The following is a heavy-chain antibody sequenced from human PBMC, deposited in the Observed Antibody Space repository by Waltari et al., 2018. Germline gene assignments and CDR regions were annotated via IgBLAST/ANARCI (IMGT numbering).Heavy chain of an antibody. CDR1: GFSFGGFA. V-gene: IGHV3-23*01. D-gene: IGHD5-12*01. CDR2: ISGSGATT. Sequence: EVQLLESGGGLAQPGGSLRLSCATSGFSFGGFAMNWVRQATGKGRGGVSGISGSGATTYYADSVRGRFTISRDNSRNTLSLEVNSLRAEDTAIYYCAKAFRGYSGSYFDYWGQGVPVTVSS. CDR3: AKAFRGYSGSYFDY. J-gene: IGHJ4*02.